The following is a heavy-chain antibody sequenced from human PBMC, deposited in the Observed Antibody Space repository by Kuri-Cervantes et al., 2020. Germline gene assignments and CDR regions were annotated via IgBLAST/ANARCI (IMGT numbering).Heavy chain of an antibody. D-gene: IGHD3-22*01. Sequence: ASVKVSCKASGYTFTGYYMHWVRQAPGQGLEWMGWINPNSGGTNYAQKFQGRVTMTRDTSISTAYMELSRLRAEDTAVYYCARVLGRDYYYDSSGYYRRDYWGQGTLVTVSS. CDR1: GYTFTGYY. V-gene: IGHV1-2*02. CDR2: INPNSGGT. J-gene: IGHJ4*02. CDR3: ARVLGRDYYYDSSGYYRRDY.